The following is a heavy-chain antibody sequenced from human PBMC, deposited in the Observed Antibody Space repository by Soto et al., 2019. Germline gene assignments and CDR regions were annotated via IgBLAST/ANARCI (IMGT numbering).Heavy chain of an antibody. CDR3: ARSGYSTHFDY. Sequence: GESLKISCKGSGYTFASYWIGWVRQMPGKGLEWMGIIYPGDSDTRYSPSFQGQVTISADKSITTAYLQWRSLRASDTAMYYCARSGYSTHFDYWGQGTLVTVSS. CDR2: IYPGDSDT. J-gene: IGHJ4*02. CDR1: GYTFASYW. D-gene: IGHD5-12*01. V-gene: IGHV5-51*01.